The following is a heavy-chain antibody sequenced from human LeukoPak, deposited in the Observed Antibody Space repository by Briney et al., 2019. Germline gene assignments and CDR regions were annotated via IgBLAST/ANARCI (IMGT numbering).Heavy chain of an antibody. J-gene: IGHJ5*02. D-gene: IGHD5-12*01. Sequence: SETLSLTCTVSGGSISSSSYYWGWIRQPPGKGLEWIGSIYYSGSTYYNPSLKSRVTISVDTSKNQFSLKLSSVTAADTAVYYCARGRGFGDSGLTGWFDPWGQGTLVTVSS. V-gene: IGHV4-39*01. CDR3: ARGRGFGDSGLTGWFDP. CDR2: IYYSGST. CDR1: GGSISSSSYY.